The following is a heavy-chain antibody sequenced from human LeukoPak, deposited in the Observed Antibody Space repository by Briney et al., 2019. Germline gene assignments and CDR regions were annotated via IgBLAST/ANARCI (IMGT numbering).Heavy chain of an antibody. D-gene: IGHD6-19*01. V-gene: IGHV3-30*18. CDR1: GFTFSSYG. J-gene: IGHJ4*02. CDR3: AKGPSYGSGYGVEY. Sequence: PGRSLRLSCAASGFTFSSYGMHWVRQAPGKGLEWVAVISYDGSNKYYADSVKGRFTISRDDSKNTLYLQMNSLRAEDTAVYYCAKGPSYGSGYGVEYWGQGTLVAVSS. CDR2: ISYDGSNK.